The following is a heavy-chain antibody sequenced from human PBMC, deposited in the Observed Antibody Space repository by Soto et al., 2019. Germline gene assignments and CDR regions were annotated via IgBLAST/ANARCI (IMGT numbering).Heavy chain of an antibody. V-gene: IGHV1-69*06. J-gene: IGHJ4*02. CDR3: ASKAACGGDCYAFDS. D-gene: IGHD2-21*02. CDR2: SIPLFGTA. CDR1: GGIFSSNT. Sequence: QVYLVQSGAEVKKPGSSVKISCKASGGIFSSNTINWVRQAAGQGLEWMGGSIPLFGTANYAEKFQGRVTITADKSAKTEYMELPSLKSEDTAVYYCASKAACGGDCYAFDSWGQGTLVTVSS.